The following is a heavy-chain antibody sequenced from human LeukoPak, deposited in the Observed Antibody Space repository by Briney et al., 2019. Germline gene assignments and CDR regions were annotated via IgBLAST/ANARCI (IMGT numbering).Heavy chain of an antibody. CDR2: IYYSGST. J-gene: IGHJ3*02. Sequence: SETLSLTCTVSGGSISNDGYYWSWIRQPPGKGLEWIGYIYYSGSTNYNPSLKSRVTISVDTSKNQFSLKLSSVTAADTAVYYCARDSVYDISDQWAFDIWGQGTMVTVSS. D-gene: IGHD5/OR15-5a*01. CDR3: ARDSVYDISDQWAFDI. CDR1: GGSISNDGYY. V-gene: IGHV4-61*08.